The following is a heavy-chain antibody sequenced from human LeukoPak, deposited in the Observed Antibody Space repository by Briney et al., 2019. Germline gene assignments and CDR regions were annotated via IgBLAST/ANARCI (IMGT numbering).Heavy chain of an antibody. J-gene: IGHJ4*02. CDR3: ARDLRYYGSGSPFGY. V-gene: IGHV1-2*06. Sequence: GASVKVSCKASGYTFTGYYMHWVRQAPGQGLEWIGRINPNSGGTNYAQKFQGRVTMTRDTSISTAYMELSRLRSDDTAVYYCARDLRYYGSGSPFGYWGQGTLVTVSS. CDR1: GYTFTGYY. D-gene: IGHD3-10*01. CDR2: INPNSGGT.